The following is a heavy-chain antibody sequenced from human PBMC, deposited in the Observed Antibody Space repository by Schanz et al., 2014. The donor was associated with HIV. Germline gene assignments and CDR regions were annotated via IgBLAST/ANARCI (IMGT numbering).Heavy chain of an antibody. Sequence: QVQLVQSGAGVKKPGASVRVSCKASGYTFSNYGINWVRQAPGQGLEWMGWISGYIGNTNYAQNLQDRVPMTTDTLTSTVYMELRSLRSDDTAVYYCARGYCSGGTCYSGDYWGQGTLVTVSS. CDR2: ISGYIGNT. CDR3: ARGYCSGGTCYSGDY. D-gene: IGHD2-15*01. CDR1: GYTFSNYG. J-gene: IGHJ4*02. V-gene: IGHV1-18*01.